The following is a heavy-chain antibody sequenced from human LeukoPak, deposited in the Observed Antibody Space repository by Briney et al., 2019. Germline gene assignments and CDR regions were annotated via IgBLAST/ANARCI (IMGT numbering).Heavy chain of an antibody. CDR3: ARERGSPGYFDY. CDR2: VSKDGSKT. J-gene: IGHJ4*02. V-gene: IGHV3-30-3*01. CDR1: GFTFTSYA. Sequence: PRTSLCLSCAASGFTFTSYAMHWVCQAPGKGLEWVALVSKDGSKTYFADSVKGRFTNSRDNSKDTLYLQMHSLRAEDTAVYYCARERGSPGYFDYWGQGTLVTVSS.